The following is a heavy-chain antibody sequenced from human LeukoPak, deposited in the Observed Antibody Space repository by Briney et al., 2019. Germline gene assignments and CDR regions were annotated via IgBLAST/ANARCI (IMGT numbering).Heavy chain of an antibody. Sequence: GGSLRLSCAASGFTFSSYAMHWVRQAPGKGLEWVAVISYDGSNKYYADSVKGRFTISRDNSKNTLYLQMNSLRAEDTVVYYCAREGSGDAFDIWGQGTMVTVSS. CDR2: ISYDGSNK. J-gene: IGHJ3*02. V-gene: IGHV3-30-3*01. CDR1: GFTFSSYA. CDR3: AREGSGDAFDI. D-gene: IGHD1-26*01.